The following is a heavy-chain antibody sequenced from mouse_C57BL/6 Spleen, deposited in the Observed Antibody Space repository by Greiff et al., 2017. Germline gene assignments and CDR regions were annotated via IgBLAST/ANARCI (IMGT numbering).Heavy chain of an antibody. Sequence: EVQLQQSGPELVKPGASVKIPCKASGYTFTDYNMDWVKQSHGKSLEWIGDINPNNGGTIYNQKFKGKATLTVDKSSSTAYMELRSLTSEDTAVXYCAREMGLRQVYAMDYWGQGTSVTVSS. CDR1: GYTFTDYN. CDR3: AREMGLRQVYAMDY. J-gene: IGHJ4*01. V-gene: IGHV1-18*01. D-gene: IGHD2-4*01. CDR2: INPNNGGT.